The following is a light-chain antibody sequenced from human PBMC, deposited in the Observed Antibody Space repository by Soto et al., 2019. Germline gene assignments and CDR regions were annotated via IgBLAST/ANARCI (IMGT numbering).Light chain of an antibody. Sequence: EVVLTQSPGSLALSPGDRATLSCRASQSLVNTYVAWYQQKAGQAPRLLIFDASTRATGIPDRFSGSGSGTDFTLSISRLEPEDFAGYYCQQRSNWPPLPFGGGTKVDIK. J-gene: IGKJ4*01. CDR2: DAS. V-gene: IGKV3D-20*02. CDR1: QSLVNTY. CDR3: QQRSNWPPLP.